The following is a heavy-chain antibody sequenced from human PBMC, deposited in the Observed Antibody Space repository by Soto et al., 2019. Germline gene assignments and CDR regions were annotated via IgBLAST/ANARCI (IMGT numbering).Heavy chain of an antibody. CDR3: AKDGFSGSGKYYFDY. CDR2: ISDSGDST. V-gene: IGHV3-23*01. Sequence: EVHLLESGGGLVQPGGSLRLSCAASGFTFSNYAMNWVRQAPGKGLEWVSVISDSGDSTYYADSVKGRFTFSRDKSKNTLYLHMNSLTAEDTAVYYCAKDGFSGSGKYYFDYWGQGTLVTVSS. D-gene: IGHD3-10*01. CDR1: GFTFSNYA. J-gene: IGHJ4*02.